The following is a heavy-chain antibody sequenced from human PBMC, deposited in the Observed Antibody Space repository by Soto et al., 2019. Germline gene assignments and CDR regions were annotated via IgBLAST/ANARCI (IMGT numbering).Heavy chain of an antibody. CDR1: GHTFTSYG. J-gene: IGHJ5*02. V-gene: IGHV1-18*04. CDR2: ISAYNGNT. Sequence: ASVKVSCKASGHTFTSYGISWVRQAPGQGLEWMGWISAYNGNTNYAQKLQGRVTMTTDTSTSTAYMELRGLRSDDTAVYYCARAGYCSSTSCPIPWFDPWGQGTLVTVSS. D-gene: IGHD2-2*01. CDR3: ARAGYCSSTSCPIPWFDP.